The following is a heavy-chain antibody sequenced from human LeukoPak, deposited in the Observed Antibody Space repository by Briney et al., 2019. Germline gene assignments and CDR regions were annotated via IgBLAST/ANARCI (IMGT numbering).Heavy chain of an antibody. J-gene: IGHJ4*02. CDR1: GFTFSSFG. V-gene: IGHV3-30*02. CDR2: IQYDGSKK. CDR3: ASGVTIFGVVDY. D-gene: IGHD3-3*01. Sequence: GGSLRLSCAASGFTFSSFGMHWVRQAPGKGLEWVAFIQYDGSKKFYTDSVKGRFTISRDNSKNTLNLQMNSLRAEDTAVYYCASGVTIFGVVDYWGQGTLVTVSS.